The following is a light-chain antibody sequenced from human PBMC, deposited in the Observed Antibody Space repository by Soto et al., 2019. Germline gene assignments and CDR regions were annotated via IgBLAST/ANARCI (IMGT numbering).Light chain of an antibody. Sequence: EIVLTQSPGTLSLSPGERATLSCRASQSISSSYLAWYQQQPGQAPRHLNYAASSKAAGIPDRFSSSGSGTDYTLTINRLKPGDLTVYYCQKYGSSSYTFGQGTQLQVK. CDR1: QSISSSY. J-gene: IGKJ2*01. V-gene: IGKV3-20*01. CDR2: AAS. CDR3: QKYGSSSYT.